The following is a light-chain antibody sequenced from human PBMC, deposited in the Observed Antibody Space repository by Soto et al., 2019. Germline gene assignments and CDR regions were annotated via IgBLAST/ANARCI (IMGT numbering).Light chain of an antibody. CDR2: DAS. Sequence: AIQFTHSPSSRSASVGDGVTITFRASQDISSALAWYQQKPGKAPKLLMNDASSLESGVPSRFSGSGSGADFTLTISSLQPEDFATYYCQHFNNYPTFGQGTRLEIK. V-gene: IGKV1D-13*01. CDR1: QDISSA. J-gene: IGKJ5*01. CDR3: QHFNNYPT.